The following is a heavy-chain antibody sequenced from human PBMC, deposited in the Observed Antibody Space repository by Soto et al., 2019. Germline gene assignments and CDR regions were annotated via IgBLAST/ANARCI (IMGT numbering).Heavy chain of an antibody. J-gene: IGHJ6*02. V-gene: IGHV1-69*01. Sequence: QVQLVQSGAEVKKPGSSVKVSCKASGGTFSSYAISWVRQAPGQGLEWVGGIIPIFGTANYAQKFQGRVTITANESTSTAYMELSSLRSEDTAVYYCAYQLLPEGGYYGMDVWGQGTTVTVSS. CDR1: GGTFSSYA. CDR3: AYQLLPEGGYYGMDV. D-gene: IGHD2-2*01. CDR2: IIPIFGTA.